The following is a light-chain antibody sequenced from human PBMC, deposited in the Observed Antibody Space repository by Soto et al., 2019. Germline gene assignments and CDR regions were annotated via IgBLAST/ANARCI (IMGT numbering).Light chain of an antibody. CDR1: QSISTW. CDR2: KTS. Sequence: DIQMTQSPSTLSASVGDRVTITCRASQSISTWLAWYQQKPGKAPKLLIYKTSTLESGVPSRFSGSGSGTEFTLTIISLQPDDFATYYCQHYNTYSQTFGQGTKVEIK. V-gene: IGKV1-5*03. J-gene: IGKJ1*01. CDR3: QHYNTYSQT.